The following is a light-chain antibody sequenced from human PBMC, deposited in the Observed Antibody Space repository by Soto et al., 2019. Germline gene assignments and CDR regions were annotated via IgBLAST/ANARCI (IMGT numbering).Light chain of an antibody. J-gene: IGKJ5*01. CDR2: GAS. Sequence: ELVMTQSPATLSVSPGARATLSCRASQSVSSNLAWYQQKPGQAPSLLIYGASTRATGIPVRFSVSGAGTEFTLTISSLQPEDSALDDCQQRSDWFTFGQGTRLEIK. V-gene: IGKV3-15*01. CDR1: QSVSSN. CDR3: QQRSDWFT.